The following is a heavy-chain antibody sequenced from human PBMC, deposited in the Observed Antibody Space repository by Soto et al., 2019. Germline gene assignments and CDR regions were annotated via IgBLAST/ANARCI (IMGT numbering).Heavy chain of an antibody. Sequence: SETLSLTCTVSGGSISSYYWSWIRQPPGKGLEWIGYIYYSGSTNYNPSLKSRITISVDTSKNQFSLKLSSVTAADTAVYYCARQDEYSSSSLFDENWFDPWGQGTLVTVSS. J-gene: IGHJ5*02. CDR2: IYYSGST. CDR3: ARQDEYSSSSLFDENWFDP. D-gene: IGHD6-6*01. CDR1: GGSISSYY. V-gene: IGHV4-59*08.